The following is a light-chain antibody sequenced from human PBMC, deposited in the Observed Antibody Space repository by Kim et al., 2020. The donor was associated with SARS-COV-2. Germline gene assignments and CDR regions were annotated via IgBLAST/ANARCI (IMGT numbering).Light chain of an antibody. CDR1: QSIRGN. CDR2: DAA. V-gene: IGKV3-15*01. J-gene: IGKJ2*01. CDR3: QQYDDWPYT. Sequence: EIVMTQSPATLSVSPGERATLSCRASQSIRGNLAWYLQKRGQAPRLLFYDAATRATGISARFSGSGSGTEFTLTISGLQSEDFAVYYCQQYDDWPYTFGQGTNLEI.